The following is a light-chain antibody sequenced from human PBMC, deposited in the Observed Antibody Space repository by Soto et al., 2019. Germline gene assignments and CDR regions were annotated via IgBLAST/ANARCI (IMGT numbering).Light chain of an antibody. CDR3: QQYNAWPRT. V-gene: IGKV3-15*01. CDR1: QSVGGD. Sequence: EVVMTQSQVTLSVSPGERATLSCRASQSVGGDLAWYQQTPGQTPRLLIYGAVTRATGVAARFSGAGSGTEFTLTVDSLQSEDVAIYDCQQYNAWPRTFGQGTKLEI. CDR2: GAV. J-gene: IGKJ2*01.